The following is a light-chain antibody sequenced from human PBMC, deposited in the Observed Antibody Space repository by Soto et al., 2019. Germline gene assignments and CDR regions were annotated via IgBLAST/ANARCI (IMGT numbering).Light chain of an antibody. CDR2: GIS. CDR3: QQYDASPIT. CDR1: ESVTSN. Sequence: EIALTKSQGTLSLSPVERATLTCRASESVTSNLAWYQQKPGQAPRLLISGISKRATGIPDRFSGGGSGTDFTLTISRLEPEDFALYICQQYDASPITFGQGTQLEIK. V-gene: IGKV3-20*01. J-gene: IGKJ5*01.